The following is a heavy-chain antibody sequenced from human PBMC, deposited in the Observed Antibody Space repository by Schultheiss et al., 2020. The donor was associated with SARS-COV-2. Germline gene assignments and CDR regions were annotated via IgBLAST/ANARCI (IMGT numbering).Heavy chain of an antibody. Sequence: SVKVSCKASGGTFSSYAISWVRQAPGQGLEWMGGIIPIFGTANYAQKFQGRVTITADESTSTAYMELSSLRSEDTAVYYCAREVPPGAGPAPHDWGQGTLVTVSS. D-gene: IGHD6-13*01. CDR2: IIPIFGTA. J-gene: IGHJ4*02. V-gene: IGHV1-69*13. CDR1: GGTFSSYA. CDR3: AREVPPGAGPAPHD.